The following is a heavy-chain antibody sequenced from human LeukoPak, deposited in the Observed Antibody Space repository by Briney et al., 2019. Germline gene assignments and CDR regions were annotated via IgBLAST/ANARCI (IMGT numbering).Heavy chain of an antibody. Sequence: SQTLSLTCTVSGGSISSGDYYWSWIRQPPGKGLEWIGYIYYSGSTYYNPSLKSRVTISVDTSKNQFSLKLSSVTAADTAVYYCAREIIAAHNWFDPWGQGTLVTVPS. D-gene: IGHD6-6*01. CDR3: AREIIAAHNWFDP. CDR2: IYYSGST. V-gene: IGHV4-30-4*08. CDR1: GGSISSGDYY. J-gene: IGHJ5*02.